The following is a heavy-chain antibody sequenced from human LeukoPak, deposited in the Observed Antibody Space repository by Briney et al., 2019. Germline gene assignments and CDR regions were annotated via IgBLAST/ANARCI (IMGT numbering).Heavy chain of an antibody. Sequence: GGSLRLSCAASGFPFRTYWMSWVRQAPGKGLQWVANIKQDGREKYYVDSVKGRFTISRDNAKNSLYLQMNSLRAEDTAVYYCARAYFYYDSSGYYGDYWGQGTLVTVSS. CDR3: ARAYFYYDSSGYYGDY. CDR2: IKQDGREK. V-gene: IGHV3-7*01. D-gene: IGHD3-22*01. CDR1: GFPFRTYW. J-gene: IGHJ4*02.